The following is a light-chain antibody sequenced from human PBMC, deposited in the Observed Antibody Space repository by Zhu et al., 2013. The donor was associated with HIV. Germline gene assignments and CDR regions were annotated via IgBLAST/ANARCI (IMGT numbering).Light chain of an antibody. CDR3: QQYHSYPWT. V-gene: IGKV1-33*01. Sequence: DIQMTQSPPSLSASVGDRVTITCQASQDISKSLNWFQQKPQKAPKVLIYGASNLERGVPSRFSGSGSGTKFTLTINSLQPDDLATYYCQQYHSYPWTFGQGSKVEI. CDR1: QDISKS. J-gene: IGKJ1*01. CDR2: GAS.